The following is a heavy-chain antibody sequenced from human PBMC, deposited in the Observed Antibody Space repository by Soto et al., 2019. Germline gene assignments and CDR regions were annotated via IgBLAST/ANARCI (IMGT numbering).Heavy chain of an antibody. D-gene: IGHD3-3*01. CDR3: ARGPVLRFLEWLAVTVPEYNWFDP. J-gene: IGHJ5*02. CDR1: RLTFTRHC. V-gene: IGHV1-18*01. Sequence: APLKVSRQASRLTFTRHCISSGGQCPGQGRGWGGWVSAYNGNTNYAQKLQGRVTMTTDTSTSTAYMELRSLRSDDTAVYYCARGPVLRFLEWLAVTVPEYNWFDPWGQGTLVTVSS. CDR2: VSAYNGNT.